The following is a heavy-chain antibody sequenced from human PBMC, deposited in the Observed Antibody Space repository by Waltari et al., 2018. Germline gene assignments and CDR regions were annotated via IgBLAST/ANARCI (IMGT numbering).Heavy chain of an antibody. V-gene: IGHV4-38-2*02. CDR1: GYSISSGYY. D-gene: IGHD6-19*01. CDR3: AREEQWRKYFQH. CDR2: IYHSGIT. Sequence: QVQLQESGPGLVKPSETLSLTCAVSGYSISSGYYWGWIRQPPGKGLEWIGSIYHSGITYYNPSLKGRVTISVDTAKIQFSLRLSSVTAADTAVYYCAREEQWRKYFQHWGQGTLVTVSS. J-gene: IGHJ1*01.